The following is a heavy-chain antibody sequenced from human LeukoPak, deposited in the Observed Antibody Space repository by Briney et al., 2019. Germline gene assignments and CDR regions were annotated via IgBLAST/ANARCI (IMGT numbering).Heavy chain of an antibody. D-gene: IGHD2-21*01. CDR2: IYPGDSDT. CDR3: ARHQAGHCGGDCFYYYYMDV. V-gene: IGHV5-51*01. Sequence: GESLKISCKGSGYSFTSYWIGWVRQMPGKGLEWMGIIYPGDSDTRYSPSFQGQVTISADKSISTAYLQWSSLKASGTAMYYCARHQAGHCGGDCFYYYYMDVWGKGTTVTVSS. CDR1: GYSFTSYW. J-gene: IGHJ6*03.